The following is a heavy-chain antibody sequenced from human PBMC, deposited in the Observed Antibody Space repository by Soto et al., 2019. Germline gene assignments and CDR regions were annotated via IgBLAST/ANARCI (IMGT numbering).Heavy chain of an antibody. Sequence: QVQLQESGPGLVKPSGTLSLTCAVSSGSISSSNWWSWVRQPPGKGLEWIGEIDHSGSTNYNPSLKSRVTISVDKSKNQFSLKLSSVTAADTAVYYCARAIPSFGGSSQFDYWGQGTLVTVSS. J-gene: IGHJ4*02. CDR2: IDHSGST. V-gene: IGHV4-4*02. D-gene: IGHD3-16*01. CDR3: ARAIPSFGGSSQFDY. CDR1: SGSISSSNW.